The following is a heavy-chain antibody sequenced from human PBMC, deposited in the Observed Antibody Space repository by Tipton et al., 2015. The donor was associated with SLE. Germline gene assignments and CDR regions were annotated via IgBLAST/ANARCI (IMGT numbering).Heavy chain of an antibody. Sequence: TLSLTCTVSGGSISSYYWSWIRQPPGKGLEWIGTIYHSGSTYYNPSLRSRVTISIDTSNNQFSLELNSVTAADTAVYYCARDSFCGDECYTNFDYWGRGTLVTVSS. CDR3: ARDSFCGDECYTNFDY. V-gene: IGHV4-59*12. CDR2: IYHSGST. CDR1: GGSISSYY. J-gene: IGHJ4*02. D-gene: IGHD2-21*01.